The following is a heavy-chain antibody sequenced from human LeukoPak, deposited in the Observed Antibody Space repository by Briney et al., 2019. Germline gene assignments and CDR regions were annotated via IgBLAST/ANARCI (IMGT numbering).Heavy chain of an antibody. CDR3: AKRGGMYPAHYFDY. Sequence: GGSLRLSCAASGFSFSTYSMQWVRQAPGKGLEWVSSINKDSNYLYYADSVKGRFTISRDNSKNTLYLQMNSLRAEDTAVYYCAKRGGMYPAHYFDYWGQGTLVTVSS. D-gene: IGHD6-13*01. CDR1: GFSFSTYS. J-gene: IGHJ4*02. CDR2: INKDSNYL. V-gene: IGHV3-21*04.